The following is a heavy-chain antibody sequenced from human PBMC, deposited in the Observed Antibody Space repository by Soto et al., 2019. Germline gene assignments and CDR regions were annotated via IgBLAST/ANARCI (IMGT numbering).Heavy chain of an antibody. CDR3: ARPKNYADYLDH. CDR2: INGGNGDT. J-gene: IGHJ4*01. Sequence: GASVKVSCKASGYTFTSYSMHWVRQAPGQRLEWMGWINGGNGDTKYSQNFQGRITITMDTSASTVYMEVFSLRSEDTAVYYCARPKNYADYLDHWGQGTLVTVS. CDR1: GYTFTSYS. V-gene: IGHV1-3*01. D-gene: IGHD1-7*01.